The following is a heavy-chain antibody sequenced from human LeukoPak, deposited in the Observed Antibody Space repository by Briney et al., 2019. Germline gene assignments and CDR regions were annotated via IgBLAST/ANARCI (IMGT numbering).Heavy chain of an antibody. Sequence: GGSLRLSCAASGFTFSSYAMSWVRQAPGKGLEWVSAISGSGGSTYYADSVKGRFAISRDNSKNTLYLQMNSLRAEDTAAYYCAKTRARWIQLWYFDYWGQGTLVTVSS. CDR3: AKTRARWIQLWYFDY. D-gene: IGHD5-18*01. CDR1: GFTFSSYA. J-gene: IGHJ4*02. CDR2: ISGSGGST. V-gene: IGHV3-23*01.